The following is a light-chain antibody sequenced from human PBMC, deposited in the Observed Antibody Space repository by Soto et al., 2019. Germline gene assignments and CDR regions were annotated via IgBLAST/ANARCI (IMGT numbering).Light chain of an antibody. Sequence: ESVLTQSPGTLSLSPGERATLSCRASHSVSSSYLAWYQQKPGQAPRLLIYGASSRATGIPDRFSGSGSGTDFTLTISRLEPEDFAVYYCQQYGSSPYTFGQGTKLEIK. CDR2: GAS. CDR1: HSVSSSY. J-gene: IGKJ2*01. V-gene: IGKV3-20*01. CDR3: QQYGSSPYT.